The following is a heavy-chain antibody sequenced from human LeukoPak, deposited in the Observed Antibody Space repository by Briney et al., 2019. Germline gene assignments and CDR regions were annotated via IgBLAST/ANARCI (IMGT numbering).Heavy chain of an antibody. CDR3: ARDQVQHCSDGSCYVIDN. CDR1: GFTFDIYA. D-gene: IGHD2-15*01. V-gene: IGHV3-30*04. J-gene: IGHJ4*02. Sequence: GGSLRLSCAASGFTFDIYAMHWVRQAPGKGLEWVAVMSYDGSNKYYADSVKGRFTISRDNSQNTLHLQMSSLRVADLAVYFCARDQVQHCSDGSCYVIDNWGPGTLVAVSS. CDR2: MSYDGSNK.